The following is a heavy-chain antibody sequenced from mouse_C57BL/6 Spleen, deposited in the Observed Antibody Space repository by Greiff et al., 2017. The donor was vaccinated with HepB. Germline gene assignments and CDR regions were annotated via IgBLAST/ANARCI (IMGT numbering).Heavy chain of an antibody. CDR1: GYTFTDYY. V-gene: IGHV1-26*01. CDR3: ARLDYGLDY. D-gene: IGHD1-1*01. J-gene: IGHJ2*01. Sequence: VQLQQSGPELVKPGASVKISCKASGYTFTDYYMNWVKQSHGKSLEWIGDINPNNGGTSYNQKFKGKATLTVDKSSSTAYMELRSLTSEDSAVYYCARLDYGLDYWGQGTTLTVSS. CDR2: INPNNGGT.